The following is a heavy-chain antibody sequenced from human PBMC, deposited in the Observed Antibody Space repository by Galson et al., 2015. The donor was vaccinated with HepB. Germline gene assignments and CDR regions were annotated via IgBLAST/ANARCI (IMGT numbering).Heavy chain of an antibody. J-gene: IGHJ3*02. V-gene: IGHV4-39*01. D-gene: IGHD3-9*01. CDR3: ARQCSTSVRFDILTGSVCDALDI. CDR2: SYFSGST. Sequence: ETLSLTCTVSGGSMSSSSYYWGWIRQPPGKGPEWIGSSYFSGSTYYNPSLKSRGRIYVDTSKNQFSLRLSSVTAADTAVYYCARQCSTSVRFDILTGSVCDALDIWGQGTMVTVSS. CDR1: GGSMSSSSYY.